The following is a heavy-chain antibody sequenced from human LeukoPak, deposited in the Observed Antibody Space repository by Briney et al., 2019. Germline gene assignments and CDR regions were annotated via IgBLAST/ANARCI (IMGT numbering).Heavy chain of an antibody. CDR3: ARSVSGYDYYFDY. D-gene: IGHD5-12*01. CDR2: IYYSGTT. Sequence: PSETLSLTCTVSGGSISSSSYYWGWIRQPPGKGLEWIGSIYYSGTTNYNPSLKSRVTISVDMSKNQFSLKLSSVTAADTAVYYCARSVSGYDYYFDYWGQGTLVTVSS. V-gene: IGHV4-39*07. CDR1: GGSISSSSYY. J-gene: IGHJ4*02.